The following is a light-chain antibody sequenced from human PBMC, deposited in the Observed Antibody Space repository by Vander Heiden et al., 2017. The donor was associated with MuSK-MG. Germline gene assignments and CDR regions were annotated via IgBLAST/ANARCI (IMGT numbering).Light chain of an antibody. CDR3: QQYDNSPLT. CDR2: WAS. J-gene: IGKJ4*01. Sequence: DIVMTQSPDSLVVSPGERATINCKSSQSLFSNSNNKNFLGWFQQKPGQAPKLLIYWASTRQSGVPERFSGSGSGTDFALTISSLQAEDVAVYYCQQYDNSPLTFGGGTKVEIK. V-gene: IGKV4-1*01. CDR1: QSLFSNSNNKNF.